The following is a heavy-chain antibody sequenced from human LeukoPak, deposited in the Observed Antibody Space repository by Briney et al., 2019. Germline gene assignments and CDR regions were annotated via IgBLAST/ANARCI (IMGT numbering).Heavy chain of an antibody. J-gene: IGHJ4*02. D-gene: IGHD5-24*01. CDR3: ARDSRDAYTLDY. V-gene: IGHV4-61*01. CDR1: GGSVSSSSYY. Sequence: SETLSLTCTVSGGSVSSSSYYWSWIRQPPGKGLEWIGYIYYSGSTNYNPSLKSRVTISVDTSKNQFSLKLSSVTAADTAVYYCARDSRDAYTLDYWGQGTLVTVSS. CDR2: IYYSGST.